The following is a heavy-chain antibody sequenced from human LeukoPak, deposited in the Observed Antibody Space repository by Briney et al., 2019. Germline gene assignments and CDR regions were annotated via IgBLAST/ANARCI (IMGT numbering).Heavy chain of an antibody. CDR2: ISGSGGST. V-gene: IGHV3-23*01. D-gene: IGHD1-26*01. J-gene: IGHJ5*02. Sequence: GGSLRLSCAASGFTFSNYAMNWVRQAPGKGLEWVSGISGSGGSTYYADSVKGRFTISRNNSKNTLSLQMNSLRAEDTAVYYCAKDFESGSYKWFEPWGQGTLVTVSS. CDR1: GFTFSNYA. CDR3: AKDFESGSYKWFEP.